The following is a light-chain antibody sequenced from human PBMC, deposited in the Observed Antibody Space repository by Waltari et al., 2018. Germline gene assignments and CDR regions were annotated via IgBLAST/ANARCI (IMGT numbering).Light chain of an antibody. CDR1: QSVSSN. Sequence: EIVRTQSPATLSVSPGDRATLSCSASQSVSSNLAWYQQKPGQAPRFLIYGASTRATGIPDWFSGSGSGTEFTLTISSMQSEDFAVYYCQQYNNWLRTFGQWTKVEIK. V-gene: IGKV3-15*01. CDR2: GAS. J-gene: IGKJ1*01. CDR3: QQYNNWLRT.